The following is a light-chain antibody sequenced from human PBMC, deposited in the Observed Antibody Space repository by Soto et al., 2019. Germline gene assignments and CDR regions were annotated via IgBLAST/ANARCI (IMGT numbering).Light chain of an antibody. Sequence: DIQMTQSPSSLSAFVGDRVTITCRASQSISKFLSWYQQQPGKAPNLLIYAASSLQSGVPSRLSGSGSGADFTLSIRSLQPEDFATYYCQQSYSTHTFGQGTKVDIK. CDR2: AAS. CDR1: QSISKF. CDR3: QQSYSTHT. J-gene: IGKJ1*01. V-gene: IGKV1-39*01.